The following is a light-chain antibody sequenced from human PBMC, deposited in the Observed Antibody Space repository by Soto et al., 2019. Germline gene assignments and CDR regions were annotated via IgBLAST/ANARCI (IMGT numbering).Light chain of an antibody. CDR1: QDINIY. CDR2: DIV. V-gene: IGKV1-33*01. CDR3: QQYNKLPIT. Sequence: DIQMTQSPSLLSASVGDRVTITCQASQDINIYLNWYQQKPGKVPNLLIYDIVNLETGVPSRFNGSGSGTDFSLTISSLQPEDVAIYYCQQYNKLPITFGQGTRLENK. J-gene: IGKJ5*01.